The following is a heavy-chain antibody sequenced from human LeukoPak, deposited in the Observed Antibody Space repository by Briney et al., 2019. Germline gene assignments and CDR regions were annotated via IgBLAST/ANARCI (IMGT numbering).Heavy chain of an antibody. CDR1: GFTFSSNW. CDR3: VRDLGGRSGH. D-gene: IGHD1-26*01. J-gene: IGHJ4*02. V-gene: IGHV3-74*01. Sequence: GGSLRLSCAASGFTFSSNWMHWVCQAPGRGVVWVSRINEDGSTTNYADSVKGRSTIFRDTATTTLYLQMNSLRAEDTAVYYCVRDLGGRSGHWGQGTMVTVSS. CDR2: INEDGSTT.